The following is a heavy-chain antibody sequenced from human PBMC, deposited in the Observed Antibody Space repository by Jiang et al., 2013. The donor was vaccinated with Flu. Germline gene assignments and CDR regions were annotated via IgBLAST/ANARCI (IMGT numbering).Heavy chain of an antibody. V-gene: IGHV2-70*01. CDR1: GFSLSTSGMC. J-gene: IGHJ3*02. CDR3: ARIPSFTGYSSSRGAFDI. D-gene: IGHD6-13*01. Sequence: KPTQTLTLTCTFSGFSLSTSGMCVSWIRQPPGKALEWLALIDWDDDKYYSTSLKTRLTISKDTSKNQVVLTMTNMDPVDTATYYCARIPSFTGYSSSRGAFDIWGQGTMVTVSS. CDR2: IDWDDDK.